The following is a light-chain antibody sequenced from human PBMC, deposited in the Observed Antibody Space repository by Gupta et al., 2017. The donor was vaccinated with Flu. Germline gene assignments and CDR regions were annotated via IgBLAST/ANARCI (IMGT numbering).Light chain of an antibody. CDR3: CSYAGSNTLYV. Sequence: QSALTQPASVSGSLGQSNTISCTGSSSDVGNYNLVSWYQQHPGKAPTLVIYEVTKRPSGVSDRFSGSKSGNTASLTISGLQPEDGADYYCCSYAGSNTLYVFGTGTKVTVL. J-gene: IGLJ1*01. V-gene: IGLV2-23*02. CDR1: SSDVGNYNL. CDR2: EVT.